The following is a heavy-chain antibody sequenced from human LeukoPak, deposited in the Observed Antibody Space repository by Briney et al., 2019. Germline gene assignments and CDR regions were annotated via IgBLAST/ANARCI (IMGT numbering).Heavy chain of an antibody. J-gene: IGHJ6*02. CDR1: GYTFTGYY. V-gene: IGHV1-2*02. CDR3: ARDGVTMVRGVPHHYYYYGMDV. CDR2: INPNSGGT. Sequence: ASVKVSCKASGYTFTGYYMHWVRQAPGQGLEWMGWINPNSGGTNYAQKFQGRVTMTRDTSISTAYMELSRLRSDDTAVYYCARDGVTMVRGVPHHYYYYGMDVWGQGTTVTVSS. D-gene: IGHD3-10*01.